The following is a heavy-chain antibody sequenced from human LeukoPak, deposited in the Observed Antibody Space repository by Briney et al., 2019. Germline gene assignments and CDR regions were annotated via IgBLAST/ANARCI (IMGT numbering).Heavy chain of an antibody. J-gene: IGHJ3*02. D-gene: IGHD3-16*01. CDR3: ARTLDTRLVRAFDI. V-gene: IGHV3-7*01. Sequence: GGSLRLSCAASGFPFSIYWMTWVRQAPGKGLEWVANIRPDGSDKYYVDSVKGRFTISRDNAKTSVFLQMNSLTGADMAVYYCARTLDTRLVRAFDIWGQGTTVTVSS. CDR2: IRPDGSDK. CDR1: GFPFSIYW.